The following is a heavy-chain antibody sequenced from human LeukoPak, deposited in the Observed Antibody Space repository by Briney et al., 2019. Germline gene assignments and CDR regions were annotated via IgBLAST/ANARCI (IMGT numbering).Heavy chain of an antibody. Sequence: PSETLSLTCTVSGYSISSGYYWGWIRQPPGKGLEWIGSIYHSGSTYYNPSLKSRVTISVDTSKNQFSLKLSSVIAADTAVYYCARVVVGALPLSNWFDPWGQGTLVTVSS. V-gene: IGHV4-38-2*02. CDR1: GYSISSGYY. CDR2: IYHSGST. J-gene: IGHJ5*02. D-gene: IGHD1-26*01. CDR3: ARVVVGALPLSNWFDP.